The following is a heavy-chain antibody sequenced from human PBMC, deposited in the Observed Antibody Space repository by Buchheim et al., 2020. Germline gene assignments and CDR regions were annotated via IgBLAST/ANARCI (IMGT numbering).Heavy chain of an antibody. CDR3: ATDDYSSGWVSDY. CDR2: ISDSGDNA. CDR1: GFTFSSYA. Sequence: EVQLLESGGGLVQPGGSLRLSCAASGFTFSSYAMSWVRQTPGKGLEWVSGISDSGDNAYYADSVKGRFIISRDNTRNTLDLQMNSLRVADTAVYYCATDDYSSGWVSDYWGQGT. V-gene: IGHV3-23*01. D-gene: IGHD6-19*01. J-gene: IGHJ4*02.